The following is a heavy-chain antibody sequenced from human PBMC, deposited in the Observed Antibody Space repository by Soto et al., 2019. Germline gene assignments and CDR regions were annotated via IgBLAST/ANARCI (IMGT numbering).Heavy chain of an antibody. J-gene: IGHJ6*02. CDR3: ARLSMAFTMAYYFGMDV. Sequence: SQTLSLTCAISGDSVSSNSAAWNWIRQSPSRGLEWLGRTYYRSKWYNDYAVSVKSRITINPDTSKNQFSLQLNSVTPEDTAVYYCARLSMAFTMAYYFGMDVWRHGPPVTVSS. CDR2: TYYRSKWYN. V-gene: IGHV6-1*01. CDR1: GDSVSSNSAA.